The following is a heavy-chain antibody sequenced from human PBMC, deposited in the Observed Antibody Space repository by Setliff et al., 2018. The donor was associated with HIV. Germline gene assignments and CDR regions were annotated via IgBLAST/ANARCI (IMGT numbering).Heavy chain of an antibody. CDR1: GSTLSEEA. V-gene: IGHV1-24*01. D-gene: IGHD3-3*01. Sequence: AASVKVSCKVSGSTLSEEAIHWVRQAPGKGLEWMGGFDPEDGEKIFARRFQGRLTMTEDTSTDTAYMELSSLTSEDTAVYYCAKERFTLIGLDSFDLWGQGTMVTVSS. CDR2: FDPEDGEK. J-gene: IGHJ3*01. CDR3: AKERFTLIGLDSFDL.